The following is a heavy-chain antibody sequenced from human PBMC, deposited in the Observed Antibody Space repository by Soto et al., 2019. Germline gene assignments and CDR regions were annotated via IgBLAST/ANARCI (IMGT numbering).Heavy chain of an antibody. CDR1: GGSFSSYA. CDR3: ARGGGSGYYNPSYYYYGMDV. Sequence: SVKVSCKASGGSFSSYAISWVRQAPGQGLEWMGGIIPIFGTANYAQKFQGRVTITADESTSTAYMELSSLRSEDTAVYYCARGGGSGYYNPSYYYYGMDVWGQGTTVTVSS. D-gene: IGHD3-22*01. CDR2: IIPIFGTA. V-gene: IGHV1-69*13. J-gene: IGHJ6*02.